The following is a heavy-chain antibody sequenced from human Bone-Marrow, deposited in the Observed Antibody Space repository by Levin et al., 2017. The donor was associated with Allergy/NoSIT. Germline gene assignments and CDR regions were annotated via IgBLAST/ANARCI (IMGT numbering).Heavy chain of an antibody. J-gene: IGHJ6*03. Sequence: ESLKISCAVYGGSFSDYYWSWIRQPPGKGLQWIGEINHSGSTTYSPSLKSRATISVDTSKNQFSLRLSSVTAADTAVYYCARVPRTRGSGTYYNYYYYHYMDVWGRGTTVTVSS. CDR1: GGSFSDYY. D-gene: IGHD3-10*01. CDR2: INHSGST. CDR3: ARVPRTRGSGTYYNYYYYHYMDV. V-gene: IGHV4-34*01.